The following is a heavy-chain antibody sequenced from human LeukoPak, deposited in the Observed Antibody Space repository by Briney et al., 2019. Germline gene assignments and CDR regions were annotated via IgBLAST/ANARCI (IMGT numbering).Heavy chain of an antibody. V-gene: IGHV3-20*04. Sequence: GGSMRLSCAASGFTFDDYGMSWVRQAPGKGLEWVSGINWNGGSTGYADSVKGRFTISRDNAKNSLYLQMNSLRAEDTALYYCARGPSGSCRTEFDPWGQGTLVTVSS. J-gene: IGHJ5*02. CDR2: INWNGGST. D-gene: IGHD1-26*01. CDR3: ARGPSGSCRTEFDP. CDR1: GFTFDDYG.